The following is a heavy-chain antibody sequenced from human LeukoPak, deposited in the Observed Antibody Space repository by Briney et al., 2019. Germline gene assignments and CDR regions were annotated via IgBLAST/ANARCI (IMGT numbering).Heavy chain of an antibody. D-gene: IGHD3-22*01. CDR1: GGSISGYY. V-gene: IGHV4-59*01. CDR2: IYYSGST. J-gene: IGHJ4*02. CDR3: ARAPDYYDSSRWDY. Sequence: SETLSLTCTVSGGSISGYYWSWIRQPPGKGLEWIGYIYYSGSTNYNPSFKSRVTISVDTSKNQFSLKLSSVTAADTAVYYCARAPDYYDSSRWDYWGQGTLVTVSS.